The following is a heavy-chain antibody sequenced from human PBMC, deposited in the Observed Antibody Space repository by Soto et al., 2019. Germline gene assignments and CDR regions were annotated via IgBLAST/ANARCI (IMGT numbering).Heavy chain of an antibody. V-gene: IGHV4-28*03. CDR3: ARGQLLPDY. Sequence: SETLSLTSAVSGYYISSSNGWGRIRQPPGKGLEWIGYIYYSGSTYYNPSLKSRVTMSVDTSKNQSSLKLSSVTAVDTAVYYCARGQLLPDYWGQGTLVTVSS. J-gene: IGHJ4*02. D-gene: IGHD2-15*01. CDR1: GYYISSSNG. CDR2: IYYSGST.